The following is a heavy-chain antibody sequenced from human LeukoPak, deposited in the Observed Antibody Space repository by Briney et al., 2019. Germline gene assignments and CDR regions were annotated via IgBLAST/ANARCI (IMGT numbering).Heavy chain of an antibody. Sequence: SGGSLRLSCAASGFTFSSYAMSWVRQAPGKGLEWVSAINSGGSTYYADSVRGRFTISRDNSKNTLYLQMNSLRAEDTALYYCAKRYMGNYYLDFWGQGTLVTVSS. CDR1: GFTFSSYA. J-gene: IGHJ4*02. V-gene: IGHV3-23*01. CDR3: AKRYMGNYYLDF. CDR2: INSGGST. D-gene: IGHD3-16*02.